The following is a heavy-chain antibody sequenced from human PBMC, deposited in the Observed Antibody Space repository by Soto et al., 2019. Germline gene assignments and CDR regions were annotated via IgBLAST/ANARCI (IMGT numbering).Heavy chain of an antibody. V-gene: IGHV4-39*01. CDR2: IYSSGTT. D-gene: IGHD6-19*01. J-gene: IGHJ5*02. CDR3: AGHSPVQWMADNWFDP. Sequence: SETLSLTCSVCGDSISGSRHFWGWVRQPPGKGLEWTGSIYSSGTTYHNPSLKSRVTISVDASDNQFSLKLSSVTDADTAVYYCAGHSPVQWMADNWFDPWGQGTLVTVSS. CDR1: GDSISGSRHF.